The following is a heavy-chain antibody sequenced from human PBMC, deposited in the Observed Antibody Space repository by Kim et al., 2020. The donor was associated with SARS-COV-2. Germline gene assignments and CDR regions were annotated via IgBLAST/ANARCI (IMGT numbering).Heavy chain of an antibody. J-gene: IGHJ4*02. CDR1: GGSISSGGYY. D-gene: IGHD3-10*01. CDR2: IYYSGST. V-gene: IGHV4-31*03. CDR3: ASDWGYGSGSYRFDY. Sequence: SETLSLTCTVSGGSISSGGYYWSWIRQHPGKGLEWIGYIYYSGSTNYNPSLKSRVTISVDTSKNQFSLKLSSVTAVDTAVYYCASDWGYGSGSYRFDYWGQGTLVTVSS.